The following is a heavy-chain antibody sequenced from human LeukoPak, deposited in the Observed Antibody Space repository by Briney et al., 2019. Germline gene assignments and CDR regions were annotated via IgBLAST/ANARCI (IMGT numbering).Heavy chain of an antibody. J-gene: IGHJ4*02. CDR1: GYTFTSYG. V-gene: IGHV1-18*01. D-gene: IGHD6-13*01. CDR3: ARVVRAAEFDY. Sequence: ASVTVSCKASGYTFTSYGISWVRQAPGQGLEWMGWISAYNGYTNYAQKLQGRVTMTTHTSTSIAYMELRSLRSEDRAVYYCARVVRAAEFDYWGQGTLVTVSS. CDR2: ISAYNGYT.